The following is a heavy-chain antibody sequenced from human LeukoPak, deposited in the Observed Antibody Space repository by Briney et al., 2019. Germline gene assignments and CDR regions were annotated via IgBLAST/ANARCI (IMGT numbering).Heavy chain of an antibody. Sequence: PSETLSLTCAVYGGSFSGYYWSWIRQPPGKGLEWIGEINHSGSTYYNPSLKSRVTISVDTSKNQFSLKLSSVTAADTAVYYCARDFPEGNGAIAMIRGVRLHRRTYFDYWGQGTLVTVSS. V-gene: IGHV4-34*01. D-gene: IGHD3-10*01. CDR3: ARDFPEGNGAIAMIRGVRLHRRTYFDY. J-gene: IGHJ4*02. CDR1: GGSFSGYY. CDR2: INHSGST.